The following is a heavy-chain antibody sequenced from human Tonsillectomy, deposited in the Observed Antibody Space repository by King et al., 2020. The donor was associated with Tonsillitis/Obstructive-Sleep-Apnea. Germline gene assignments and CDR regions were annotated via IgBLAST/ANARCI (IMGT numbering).Heavy chain of an antibody. J-gene: IGHJ5*02. V-gene: IGHV3-30*04. Sequence: VQLVESGGGVVQPGRSLRLSCAASEFTFSSYAMHWVRQAPGKGLEWVAVISYDGSNKYYADSVKGRFTISRDNSKNTLYLQMNSLRAEDTAVYYCALGRGLFCSSTSCRNWFDPWGQGTLVTVSS. D-gene: IGHD2-2*01. CDR3: ALGRGLFCSSTSCRNWFDP. CDR2: ISYDGSNK. CDR1: EFTFSSYA.